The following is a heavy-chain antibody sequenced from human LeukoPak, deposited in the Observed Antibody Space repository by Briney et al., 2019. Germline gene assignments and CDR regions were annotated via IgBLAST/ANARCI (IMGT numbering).Heavy chain of an antibody. CDR3: ARDHSKSGGYYDSSPPAI. D-gene: IGHD3-22*01. CDR2: INPSGGST. CDR1: GYTFTTYY. J-gene: IGHJ6*02. Sequence: GASVKVSCKASGYTFTTYYMPWVGQPPGQGLKGMGKINPSGGSTSYAQKFQGRVTMTRDTSISTAYMELSRLRSDDTAVYYCARDHSKSGGYYDSSPPAIWGQGTTVTVSS. V-gene: IGHV1-46*01.